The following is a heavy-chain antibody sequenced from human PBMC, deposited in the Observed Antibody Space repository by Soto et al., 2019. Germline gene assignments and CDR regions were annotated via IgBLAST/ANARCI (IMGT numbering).Heavy chain of an antibody. CDR1: GGSISSYY. V-gene: IGHV4-59*01. CDR3: AREGGGPAAAGTSRIYWYFDL. Sequence: LSLTCTVSGGSISSYYWSWIRQPPGKGLEWIGYIYYSGSTNYNPSLKSRVTISVDTSKNQFSLKLSSVTAADTAVYYCAREGGGPAAAGTSRIYWYFDLWGRGTLVTVSS. D-gene: IGHD6-13*01. CDR2: IYYSGST. J-gene: IGHJ2*01.